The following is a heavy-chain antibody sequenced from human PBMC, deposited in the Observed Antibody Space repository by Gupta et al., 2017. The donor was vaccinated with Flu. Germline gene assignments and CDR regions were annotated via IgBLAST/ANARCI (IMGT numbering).Heavy chain of an antibody. J-gene: IGHJ3*02. CDR3: AKDRPYSSEPGDAFDI. CDR1: GFTFRRYS. Sequence: EVQLLESGGGLVQPGGSVRPSCAASGFTFRRYSISWVRQAPGKGLEWVSAISGSGGSTYYADSVKGRFTISRDNSKNTLYLQMNSLRAEDTAVYYCAKDRPYSSEPGDAFDIWGQGTMVTVSS. D-gene: IGHD6-19*01. CDR2: ISGSGGST. V-gene: IGHV3-23*01.